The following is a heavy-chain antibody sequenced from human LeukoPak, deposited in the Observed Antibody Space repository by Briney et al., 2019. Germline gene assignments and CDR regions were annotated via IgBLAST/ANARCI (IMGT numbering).Heavy chain of an antibody. V-gene: IGHV3-74*01. Sequence: GWSLRLSCAASGFTFSSYWMHWVRPAPGKGLVWFSLINSDGSSTSYADSVKGRFTISRDNAKNTLYLQMNSLRAEDTAVYYCARDPLGYDSSGYYDYWGQGTLVTVSS. D-gene: IGHD3-22*01. CDR2: INSDGSST. CDR1: GFTFSSYW. J-gene: IGHJ4*02. CDR3: ARDPLGYDSSGYYDY.